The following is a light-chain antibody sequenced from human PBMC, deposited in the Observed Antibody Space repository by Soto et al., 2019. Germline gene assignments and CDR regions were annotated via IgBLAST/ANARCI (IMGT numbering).Light chain of an antibody. CDR2: DAS. J-gene: IGKJ1*01. CDR1: QSISSR. Sequence: DIQMTQSPSTLSASVGDRVTITFRASQSISSRLAWYQQKPGKAPKFLVYDASNLESGVPSRFSGSGSGTEFTLTISSLQPDDFATYYCQQYHSYWTFGQGTKVDIK. V-gene: IGKV1-5*01. CDR3: QQYHSYWT.